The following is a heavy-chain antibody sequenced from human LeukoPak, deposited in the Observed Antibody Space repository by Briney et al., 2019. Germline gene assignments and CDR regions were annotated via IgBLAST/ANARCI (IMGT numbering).Heavy chain of an antibody. CDR3: ARGHYNILTGYFF. V-gene: IGHV5-51*01. CDR1: ATSFNSYW. J-gene: IGHJ4*02. Sequence: GAYPKISRNGYATSFNSYWTGCVRQMPGTGLARIPIIYPGDSDTRYSPSFQGQVTISADKSISTAYLQWSSLKASDTAMYYCARGHYNILTGYFFWGQGTLVTVSS. D-gene: IGHD3-9*01. CDR2: IYPGDSDT.